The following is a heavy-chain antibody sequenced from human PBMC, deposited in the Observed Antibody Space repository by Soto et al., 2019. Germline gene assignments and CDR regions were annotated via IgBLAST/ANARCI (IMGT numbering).Heavy chain of an antibody. Sequence: GESLKISCKGSGYSFTSYWIGWVRQMPGKGLEWMGIIYPGDSDTRYSPSFQGQVTISADKSISTAYLQWSSLKASDTAMYYSARLSCTNGVCSSFDIWGQGTMVTVSS. J-gene: IGHJ3*02. CDR2: IYPGDSDT. D-gene: IGHD2-8*01. V-gene: IGHV5-51*01. CDR1: GYSFTSYW. CDR3: ARLSCTNGVCSSFDI.